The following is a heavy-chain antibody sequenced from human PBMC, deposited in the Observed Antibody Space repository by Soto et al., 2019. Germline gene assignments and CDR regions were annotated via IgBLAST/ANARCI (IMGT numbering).Heavy chain of an antibody. CDR1: GGSISSSSYY. Sequence: QLQLQESGPGLVKPSETLSLTCTVSGGSISSSSYYWGWIRQPPGKGLEWIGSIYYSGGSYYNPSLKRRVTISVDTSKNQFSLKLSSVTAADTAVYYCARAHHFLAAGFDYWGQGTLVTVSS. V-gene: IGHV4-39*01. CDR2: IYYSGGS. D-gene: IGHD6-25*01. CDR3: ARAHHFLAAGFDY. J-gene: IGHJ4*02.